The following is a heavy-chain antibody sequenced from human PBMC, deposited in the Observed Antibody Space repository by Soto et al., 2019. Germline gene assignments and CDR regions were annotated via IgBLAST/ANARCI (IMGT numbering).Heavy chain of an antibody. CDR2: IYYSGST. CDR1: GGSISRSSYY. V-gene: IGHV4-39*01. D-gene: IGHD3-9*01. CDR3: ARLWRDILTGHYYYGMDV. J-gene: IGHJ6*02. Sequence: PSETLSLTXTVSGGSISRSSYYWVWIRQPPGKGLEWIGSIYYSGSTYYNPSLKSRVTISVDTSKNQFSLKLSSVTAADTAVYYCARLWRDILTGHYYYGMDVWGQGTLVTVSS.